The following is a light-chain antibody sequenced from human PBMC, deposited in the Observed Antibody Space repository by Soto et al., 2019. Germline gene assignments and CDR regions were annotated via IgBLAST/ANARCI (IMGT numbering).Light chain of an antibody. Sequence: QSVLTQPPSVSGAPGPRVTISCTGSSSNIGAGYDVHWYQQRPGAAPKLLISANINRPSGVPDRFSGSKSGTSASLAITGLQADDEGDYYCQSYDSTLSARYVFGTGTQLTVL. CDR1: SSNIGAGYD. CDR2: ANI. V-gene: IGLV1-40*01. CDR3: QSYDSTLSARYV. J-gene: IGLJ1*01.